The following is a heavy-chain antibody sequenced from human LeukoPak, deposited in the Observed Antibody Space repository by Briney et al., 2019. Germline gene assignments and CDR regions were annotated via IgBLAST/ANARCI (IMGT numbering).Heavy chain of an antibody. CDR3: ARAGGWELLPEDY. V-gene: IGHV3-20*01. D-gene: IGHD1-26*01. Sequence: GGSLRLSCAASGFTFDDYGMSWVRQAPGKGLVWVSGINWNGGSTGYADSVKGRFTISRDNAKNSLYLQMNSLRAEDTALYHCARAGGWELLPEDYWGQGTLVTVSS. J-gene: IGHJ4*02. CDR2: INWNGGST. CDR1: GFTFDDYG.